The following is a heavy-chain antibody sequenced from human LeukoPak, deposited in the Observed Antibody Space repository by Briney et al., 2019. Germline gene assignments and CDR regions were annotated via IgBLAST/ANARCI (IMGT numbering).Heavy chain of an antibody. CDR3: AKDGFYCSSTSCYGDY. Sequence: GGSLRLSCAASGFTFSSYAMSWVRQAPGKGLEWVSAISGSGGSTYYADSVKGRFTISRDNSKNTLYLQMNSLRAEDSAVYYCAKDGFYCSSTSCYGDYWGQGTLVTVSS. J-gene: IGHJ4*02. D-gene: IGHD2-2*01. CDR1: GFTFSSYA. V-gene: IGHV3-23*01. CDR2: ISGSGGST.